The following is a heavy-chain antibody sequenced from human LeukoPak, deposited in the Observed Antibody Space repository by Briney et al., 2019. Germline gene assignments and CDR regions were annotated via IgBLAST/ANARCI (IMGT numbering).Heavy chain of an antibody. Sequence: PGGSLRLSCAASGFSFSSYAMSWVRQAPGEGLEWVSAISGSGNSTYYADSVKGRFTISRDNSKNTLYLQMNSLRAEDTAVYYCARGDGYNFFDYWGQGTLVTVSS. V-gene: IGHV3-23*01. CDR3: ARGDGYNFFDY. J-gene: IGHJ4*02. CDR2: ISGSGNST. CDR1: GFSFSSYA. D-gene: IGHD5-24*01.